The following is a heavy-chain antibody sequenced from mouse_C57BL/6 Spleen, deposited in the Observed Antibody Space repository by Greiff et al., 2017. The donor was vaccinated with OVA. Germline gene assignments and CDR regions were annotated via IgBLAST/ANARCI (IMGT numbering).Heavy chain of an antibody. CDR1: GYAFSSYW. CDR3: ARGNYGSSYKRYFDV. Sequence: VKLVESGAELVKPGASVKISCKASGYAFSSYWMNWVKQRPGKGLEWIGQIYPGDGDTNYNGKFKGKATLTADKSSSTAYMQLSSLTSEDSAVYFCARGNYGSSYKRYFDVWGTGTTVTVSS. V-gene: IGHV1-80*01. J-gene: IGHJ1*03. D-gene: IGHD1-1*01. CDR2: IYPGDGDT.